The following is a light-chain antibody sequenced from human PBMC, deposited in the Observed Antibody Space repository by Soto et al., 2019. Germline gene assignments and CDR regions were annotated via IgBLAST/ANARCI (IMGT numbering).Light chain of an antibody. Sequence: EIVLTQSPGTLSLSPGERATLSCRATQSVTSNYLAWYQQKPGQAPRLLIYGASIMATGIPDRFSGSGSGTDFTLTISRLEPEDFAVYYCQHYGSSPPNTFGQGTKLEIK. V-gene: IGKV3-20*01. CDR1: QSVTSNY. J-gene: IGKJ2*01. CDR3: QHYGSSPPNT. CDR2: GAS.